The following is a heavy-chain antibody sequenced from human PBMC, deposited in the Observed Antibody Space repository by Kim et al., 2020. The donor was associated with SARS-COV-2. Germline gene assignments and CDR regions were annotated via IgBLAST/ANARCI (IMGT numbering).Heavy chain of an antibody. D-gene: IGHD6-19*01. CDR3: AKGQQWLVKGAFDY. Sequence: GGSLRLSCAASGFTFSSYAMSWVRQAPGKGLELVSAISGSGGSTYYADSVKGRFTISRDNSKNTLYLQMNSLRAEDTAVYYCAKGQQWLVKGAFDYWGQGTLVTVSS. J-gene: IGHJ4*02. CDR2: ISGSGGST. V-gene: IGHV3-23*01. CDR1: GFTFSSYA.